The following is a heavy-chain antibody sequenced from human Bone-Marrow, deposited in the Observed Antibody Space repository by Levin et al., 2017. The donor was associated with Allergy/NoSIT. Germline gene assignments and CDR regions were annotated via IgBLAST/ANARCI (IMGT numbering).Heavy chain of an antibody. J-gene: IGHJ3*02. CDR2: IYHSGST. Sequence: SETLSLTCAVSGGSISSSNWWNWVRQSPGGGLEWIGEIYHSGSTNYNPSLKNRIFISVDKSRNQFSLRLNSVTAADTALYYCARRNSSWVVVAFDMWGQGTLVTVSS. D-gene: IGHD6-6*01. CDR1: GGSISSSNW. CDR3: ARRNSSWVVVAFDM. V-gene: IGHV4-4*02.